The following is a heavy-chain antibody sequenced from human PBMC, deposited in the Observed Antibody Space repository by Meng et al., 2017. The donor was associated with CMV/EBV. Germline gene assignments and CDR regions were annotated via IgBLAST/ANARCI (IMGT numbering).Heavy chain of an antibody. V-gene: IGHV5-51*01. Sequence: VKVSCKGSGYSFTSYWIGWVRQTPEKGLEWMGIMYPRDSDIRYSPSFQGQVTISADKSISTAYLQWSTLKASDTAIYYCARPTVVGGRPRTFDYWGQGTLVTVSS. J-gene: IGHJ4*02. D-gene: IGHD3-16*01. CDR1: GYSFTSYW. CDR3: ARPTVVGGRPRTFDY. CDR2: MYPRDSDI.